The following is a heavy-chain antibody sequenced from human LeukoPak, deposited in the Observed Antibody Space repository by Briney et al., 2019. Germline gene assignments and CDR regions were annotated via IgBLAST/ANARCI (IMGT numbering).Heavy chain of an antibody. D-gene: IGHD2-2*01. Sequence: GASVKVSCKASGYTFTSYDINWVRQATGQGLEWMGWMNPNSGNTGYAQKFQGGVTITRDTSATTAYMEVSSLRSEDTAVYYCAKGDLIVVPAAMHPVFDYWGQGTLVTVSS. CDR1: GYTFTSYD. V-gene: IGHV1-8*01. CDR2: MNPNSGNT. J-gene: IGHJ4*02. CDR3: AKGDLIVVPAAMHPVFDY.